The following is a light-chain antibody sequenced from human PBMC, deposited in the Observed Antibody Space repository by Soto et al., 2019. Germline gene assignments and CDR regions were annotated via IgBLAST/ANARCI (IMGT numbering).Light chain of an antibody. CDR1: QRVGSN. Sequence: EIVMTQSPATLSVSPGERAALSCRSIQRVGSNLAWYQQKPGQAPRLLMYGASTRATGAPARFSGSGSGTEFTLTISSLQSEHFEVYYCQQCNTGPLTFGGGTKVDIK. CDR2: GAS. CDR3: QQCNTGPLT. J-gene: IGKJ4*01. V-gene: IGKV3-15*01.